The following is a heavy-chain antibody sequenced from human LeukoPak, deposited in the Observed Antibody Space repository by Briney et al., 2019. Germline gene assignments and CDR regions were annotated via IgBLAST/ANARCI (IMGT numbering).Heavy chain of an antibody. V-gene: IGHV1-69*13. CDR1: GGTFSSYA. CDR2: IIPIFGTA. J-gene: IGHJ4*02. D-gene: IGHD3-10*01. Sequence: ASVKVSCKASGGTFSSYAISWVRQAPGQGLEWMGGIIPIFGTANYAQKFQGRVTITADESTSTAYMELSSLRSEDTAVYYCARSTGKYYYGSGSFLLYYFGYWGQGTLVTVSS. CDR3: ARSTGKYYYGSGSFLLYYFGY.